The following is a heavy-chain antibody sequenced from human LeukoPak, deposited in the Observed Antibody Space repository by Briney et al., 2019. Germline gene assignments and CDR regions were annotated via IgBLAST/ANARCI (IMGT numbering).Heavy chain of an antibody. CDR1: GGTYSSYA. CDR2: IITIFGTA. Sequence: SVNVSCKSSGGTYSSYAMSWLRQAPAQGLEWMGGIITIFGTAKYAQKFQGRVTNTADESSSTAYMELSSLRSEDTAVYYCARDGYCSSTSCYRGRNYYYGMDVWGKGTTVTVSS. J-gene: IGHJ6*04. D-gene: IGHD2-2*01. V-gene: IGHV1-69*13. CDR3: ARDGYCSSTSCYRGRNYYYGMDV.